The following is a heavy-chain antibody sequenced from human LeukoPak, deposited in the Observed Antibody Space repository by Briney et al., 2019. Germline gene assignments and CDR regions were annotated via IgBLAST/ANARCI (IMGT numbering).Heavy chain of an antibody. V-gene: IGHV1-69*04. J-gene: IGHJ4*02. D-gene: IGHD3-22*01. CDR2: IIPSLGIA. Sequence: GASVKVSCKASGGTFSSYAISWVRQAPGQGLEWMGRIIPSLGIANYAQKFQGRVTITADKSTSTAYMELSSLRSEDTAVYYCARDSEWRVVVIGIFDYWGQGTLVTVSS. CDR1: GGTFSSYA. CDR3: ARDSEWRVVVIGIFDY.